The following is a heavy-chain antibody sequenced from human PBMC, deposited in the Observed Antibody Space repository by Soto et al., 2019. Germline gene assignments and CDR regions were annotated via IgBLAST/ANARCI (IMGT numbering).Heavy chain of an antibody. J-gene: IGHJ6*02. Sequence: QVQLVESGGGGVQSGMSLRLPCAASGFTFSSYGMHWVRQAPGKRLEWVAVISYDGSNKYYADSVKGRFTISRDSSKNTLYLEMNSLRPEDTAVYYCAKGEYYYGSGSPYYGMDVWGQGTTVTVSS. CDR3: AKGEYYYGSGSPYYGMDV. CDR1: GFTFSSYG. D-gene: IGHD3-10*01. CDR2: ISYDGSNK. V-gene: IGHV3-30*18.